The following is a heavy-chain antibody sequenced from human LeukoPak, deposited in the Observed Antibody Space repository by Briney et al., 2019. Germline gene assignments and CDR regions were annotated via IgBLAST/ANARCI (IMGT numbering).Heavy chain of an antibody. CDR1: GGSLSSYY. CDR2: IYTSGST. V-gene: IGHV4-4*07. J-gene: IGHJ4*02. Sequence: SETLSLTCTFSGGSLSSYYWSCVRQPAGKGLECRGRIYTSGSTNYNPSLKSRVTMSVDTSKNQFSLKLSSVTAADPAVYYCERYGSGSYYFDYWGQGTLVTVSS. CDR3: ERYGSGSYYFDY. D-gene: IGHD3-10*01.